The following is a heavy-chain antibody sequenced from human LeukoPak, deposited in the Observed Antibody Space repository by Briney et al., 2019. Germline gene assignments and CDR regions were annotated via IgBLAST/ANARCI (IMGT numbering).Heavy chain of an antibody. J-gene: IGHJ4*02. CDR3: AREGPGDYLFRYYFDY. Sequence: GGSLRLSCAASGFNFDDDGMSWVRQAPGKGLEWVSGINWNGGSTGYADSVKGRFTISRDNAKNSLYLHMNSLRAEDTALYYCAREGPGDYLFRYYFDYWGQGTLVTVSS. V-gene: IGHV3-20*04. CDR1: GFNFDDDG. CDR2: INWNGGST. D-gene: IGHD4-17*01.